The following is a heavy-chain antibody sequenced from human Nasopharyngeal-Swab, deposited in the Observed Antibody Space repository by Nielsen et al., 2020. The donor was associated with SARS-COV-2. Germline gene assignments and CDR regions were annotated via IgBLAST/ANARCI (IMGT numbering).Heavy chain of an antibody. Sequence: GGSLRLSCAASGFTVSSNEMSWVRQAPGKGLEWVSSISGGSTYYADSVKGRFTISRDNSKNTLYLQMNSLRAEDTAVYYCARDLQSGSPGRDYYYGMDVWGQGTTVTVSS. D-gene: IGHD3-10*01. CDR3: ARDLQSGSPGRDYYYGMDV. CDR1: GFTVSSNE. V-gene: IGHV3-38-3*01. J-gene: IGHJ6*02. CDR2: ISGGST.